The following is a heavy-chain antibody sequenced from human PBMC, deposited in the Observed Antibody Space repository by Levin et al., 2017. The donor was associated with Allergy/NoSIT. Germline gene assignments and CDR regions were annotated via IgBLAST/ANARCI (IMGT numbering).Heavy chain of an antibody. CDR2: IYYGGST. CDR1: GGSITTSDYY. J-gene: IGHJ4*02. D-gene: IGHD2-15*01. CDR3: ARREVVSLYFDV. V-gene: IGHV4-39*01. Sequence: NPSETLSLTCSVSGGSITTSDYYWGWIRQPPGKGLEWLGAIYYGGSTFYNPSLKSRVTFTVDTFKNQFSMRLTSVTAADTAKYFCARREVVSLYFDVWGQGTLVTVSP.